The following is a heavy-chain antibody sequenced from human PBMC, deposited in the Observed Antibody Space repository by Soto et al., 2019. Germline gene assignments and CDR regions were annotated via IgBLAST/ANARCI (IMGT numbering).Heavy chain of an antibody. CDR1: GFKFDYYW. J-gene: IGHJ4*02. CDR2: LQTDGSHP. V-gene: IGHV3-74*01. Sequence: EVQLVESGGGLVQPGGSLRLSCVASGFKFDYYWMHWVRQAPGGGLMWISRLQTDGSHPAYADSVKGRFTISRDNAKNTLYLQMNILRVEDTAIYYCARGGDPDYWGQGTLVTVSS. CDR3: ARGGDPDY. D-gene: IGHD2-21*02.